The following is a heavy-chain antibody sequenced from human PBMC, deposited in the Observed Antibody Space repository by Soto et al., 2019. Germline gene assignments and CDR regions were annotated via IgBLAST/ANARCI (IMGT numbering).Heavy chain of an antibody. CDR1: GDSVSSYY. Sequence: PSETLSLTCSVSGDSVSSYYWSWVRQPPGKELEWIGYVHSSGSTNYNPSLKSRVTMSVDTSQSQFSLRLTSVTAADTAVYYCARERPDGARLDPWGQGTLVTVS. V-gene: IGHV4-4*08. D-gene: IGHD6-6*01. CDR2: VHSSGST. J-gene: IGHJ5*02. CDR3: ARERPDGARLDP.